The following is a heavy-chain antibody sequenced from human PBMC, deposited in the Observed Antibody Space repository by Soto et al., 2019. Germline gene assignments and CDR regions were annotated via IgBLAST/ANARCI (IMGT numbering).Heavy chain of an antibody. Sequence: EVQLVQSGAEVKKPGESLRISCKGSGYSFTTYWINWVRQMPGKGLEWVGRIDPSDSYTKYSPSFQGHVTISADRSISTAYLQWSSLKASDTAMYYCARQASYFDYWGQGTLVTVSS. CDR1: GYSFTTYW. J-gene: IGHJ4*02. CDR3: ARQASYFDY. V-gene: IGHV5-10-1*01. CDR2: IDPSDSYT.